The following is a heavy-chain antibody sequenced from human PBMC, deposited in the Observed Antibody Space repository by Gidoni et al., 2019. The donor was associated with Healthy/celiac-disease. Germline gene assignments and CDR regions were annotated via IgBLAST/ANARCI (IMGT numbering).Heavy chain of an antibody. CDR1: GASISSYY. J-gene: IGHJ5*02. D-gene: IGHD6-13*01. CDR2: IYYSGST. V-gene: IGHV4-59*01. CDR3: ASHRRAAAGTFRIS. Sequence: QVQLQESGPGLVKPSETLSLTCTVSGASISSYYWRWIRQPPGKGLEWIGYIYYSGSTNYNPSVKSRVTISVDTSKSQFSLKLSSVTAADAAVYYCASHRRAAAGTFRISWGQGTLVTVSS.